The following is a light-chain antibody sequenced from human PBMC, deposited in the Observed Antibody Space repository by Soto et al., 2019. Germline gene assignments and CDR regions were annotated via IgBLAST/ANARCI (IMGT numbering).Light chain of an antibody. CDR1: QSVSSSY. V-gene: IGKV3-20*01. CDR3: PQYALSSWT. Sequence: EIVLTQSPGTLSLSPGERATLSCRASQSVSSSYLAWYQQKPGQAPRLLIYGTSSRATAIPDRFSGSGSGTHFTLTISTLEPEVLAVCQSPQYALSSWTLRQGTKLDIK. J-gene: IGKJ1*01. CDR2: GTS.